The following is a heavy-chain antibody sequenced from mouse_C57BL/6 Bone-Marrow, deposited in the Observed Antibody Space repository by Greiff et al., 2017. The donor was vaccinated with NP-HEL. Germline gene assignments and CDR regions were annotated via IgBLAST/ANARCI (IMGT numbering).Heavy chain of an antibody. CDR1: GFSLTSYA. V-gene: IGHV2-9-1*01. Sequence: VKLMESGPGLVAPSQSLSITCTVSGFSLTSYAISWVRQPPGKGLEWLGVIWTGGGTNYNSALKSRLSISKDNSKSQVFLKMNSLQTDDTARYYCARDIYGSSLHWYFDVWGTGTTVTVSS. CDR3: ARDIYGSSLHWYFDV. D-gene: IGHD1-1*01. J-gene: IGHJ1*03. CDR2: IWTGGGT.